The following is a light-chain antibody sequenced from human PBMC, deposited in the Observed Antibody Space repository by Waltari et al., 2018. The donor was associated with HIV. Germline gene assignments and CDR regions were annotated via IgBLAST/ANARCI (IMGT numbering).Light chain of an antibody. V-gene: IGKV1-12*01. CDR1: QGISTW. CDR3: QQTDNLPLT. CDR2: DAS. J-gene: IGKJ4*01. Sequence: DLQLTQSPGYLYEFVGDRLTITCRASQGISTWLTWYQQKPGKAPQLLIHDASSLDRGVPSRFNGSGSGTQFSLTISSLQSEDIATYYCQQTDNLPLTFGGGTTV.